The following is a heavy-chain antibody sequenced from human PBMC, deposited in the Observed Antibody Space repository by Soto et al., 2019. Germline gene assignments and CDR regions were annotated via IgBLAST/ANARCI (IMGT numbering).Heavy chain of an antibody. CDR2: IYYSGST. D-gene: IGHD3-10*01. Sequence: SETLSLTCTVSGGSISSYYWSWIRQPPGKGLEWIGYIYYSGSTNYNPSLKSRVTISVDTSKNQFSLKLSSVTAADTAVYYCARDVRPMVRGVSTLHWFDPWGQGTLVTVSS. V-gene: IGHV4-59*01. J-gene: IGHJ5*02. CDR3: ARDVRPMVRGVSTLHWFDP. CDR1: GGSISSYY.